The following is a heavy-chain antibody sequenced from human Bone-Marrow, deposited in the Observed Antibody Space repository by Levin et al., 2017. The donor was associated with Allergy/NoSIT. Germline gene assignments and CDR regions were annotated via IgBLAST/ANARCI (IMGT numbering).Heavy chain of an antibody. CDR1: GGSFSGYY. J-gene: IGHJ4*02. D-gene: IGHD5-12*01. CDR3: ARVEGYDHRGGPNYFDY. Sequence: SSETLSLTCAVYGGSFSGYYWSWIRQPPGKGLEWIGEINHSGSTNYNPSLKSRVTISVDTSKNQFSLKLSSVTAADTAVYYCARVEGYDHRGGPNYFDYWGQGTLVTVSS. V-gene: IGHV4-34*01. CDR2: INHSGST.